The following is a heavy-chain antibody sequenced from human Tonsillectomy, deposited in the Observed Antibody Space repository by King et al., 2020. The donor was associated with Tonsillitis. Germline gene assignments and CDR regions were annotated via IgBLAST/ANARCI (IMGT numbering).Heavy chain of an antibody. CDR2: IRYDGSNK. CDR3: AKDRGCGVVRGVIPFDY. CDR1: GFTFSSYG. Sequence: VQLVESGGGVVQPGGSLRLSCAASGFTFSSYGMHWVRQAPGKGLEWVAFIRYDGSNKYYADSVKGRFTISRDNSKNTLYLQMNSLRAEDTAVYYCAKDRGCGVVRGVIPFDYWGQGTLVTVSS. D-gene: IGHD3-10*01. V-gene: IGHV3-30*02. J-gene: IGHJ4*02.